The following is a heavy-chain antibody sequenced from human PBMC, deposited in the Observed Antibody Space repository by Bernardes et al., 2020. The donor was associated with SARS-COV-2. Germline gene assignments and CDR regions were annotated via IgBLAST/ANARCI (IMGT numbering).Heavy chain of an antibody. CDR1: GNTFTSYS. Sequence: SVKVSCKTSGNTFTSYSVIWVRQAPGQGLECMGGIIPLFGTTNYAQNFQGRVTIAADESTSTVYMELSSLRSEDTAMYYCARSGTYPDAFDICGQGTMVTVSS. CDR3: ARSGTYPDAFDI. V-gene: IGHV1-69*13. D-gene: IGHD1-26*01. CDR2: IIPLFGTT. J-gene: IGHJ3*02.